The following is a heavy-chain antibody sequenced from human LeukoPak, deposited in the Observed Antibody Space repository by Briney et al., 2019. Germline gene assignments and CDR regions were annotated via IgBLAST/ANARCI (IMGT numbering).Heavy chain of an antibody. CDR3: ARSTIFGVVTFDY. CDR1: GYSLSSGSY. V-gene: IGHV4-38-2*02. CDR2: INHSGST. D-gene: IGHD3-3*01. Sequence: SETLSLTCTVSGYSLSSGSYWSCIRQPPGKGLEWIGEINHSGSTNYNPSLKSPVTLSVHTSKNQFCRMLSSVTAADTAVYYWARSTIFGVVTFDYWGQGTLVTVSS. J-gene: IGHJ4*02.